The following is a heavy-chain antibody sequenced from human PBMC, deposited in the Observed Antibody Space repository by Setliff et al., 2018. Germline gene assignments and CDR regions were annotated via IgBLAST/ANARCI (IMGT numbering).Heavy chain of an antibody. CDR3: ARVARVVLSRNAFDI. Sequence: TSETLSLTCTVSGGSISSGGYYWSWIRQHPGKGLEWIGYIYYSGSTYYNPSLKSRVTISVDTSKNQFSLKLSSVTAADTAVYYCARVARVVLSRNAFDIWGQGTMVTVSS. CDR1: GGSISSGGYY. J-gene: IGHJ3*02. D-gene: IGHD2-2*01. V-gene: IGHV4-31*03. CDR2: IYYSGST.